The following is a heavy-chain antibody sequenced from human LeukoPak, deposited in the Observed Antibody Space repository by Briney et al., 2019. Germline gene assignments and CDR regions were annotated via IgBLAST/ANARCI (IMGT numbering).Heavy chain of an antibody. CDR1: GFTFSSYA. V-gene: IGHV3-23*01. D-gene: IGHD3-10*01. Sequence: GGSLRLSCAASGFTFSSYAMSWVRQAPGKGLEWVSAIRGSGDRTHYADSVKGRFTISRDNSKNTLYLQMNSLRAEDTAVYYCARNYGSGSYYNYWGQGTLVTVSS. CDR2: IRGSGDRT. CDR3: ARNYGSGSYYNY. J-gene: IGHJ4*02.